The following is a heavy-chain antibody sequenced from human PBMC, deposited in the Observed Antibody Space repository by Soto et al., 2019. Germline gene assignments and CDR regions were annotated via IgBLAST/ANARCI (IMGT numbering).Heavy chain of an antibody. Sequence: QVQLVESGGGVVQPGRSLRLSCAASGFTFSSYDIHWVRQAPGKGLEWVAVISYDGSNKYYADSVKGRFTISRDNSKNTLYMQMNSLRAEDKAVYYCARGITMVRGVSIDYFDYWGQGTLVTVSS. CDR3: ARGITMVRGVSIDYFDY. CDR2: ISYDGSNK. V-gene: IGHV3-30-3*01. CDR1: GFTFSSYD. J-gene: IGHJ4*02. D-gene: IGHD3-10*01.